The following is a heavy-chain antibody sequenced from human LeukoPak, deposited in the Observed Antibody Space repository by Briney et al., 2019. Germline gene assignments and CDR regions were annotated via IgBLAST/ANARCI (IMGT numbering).Heavy chain of an antibody. CDR2: IRHDGSEK. D-gene: IGHD5-18*01. J-gene: IGHJ4*02. CDR1: GFTFSNYA. V-gene: IGHV3-7*01. Sequence: PGGSLRLSCAASGFTFSNYALNWVRQAPGKGLEWVANIRHDGSEKYYVDSVKGRFTISRDNAKDSLYLQTNSLRVEDTAVYYCARGGSRQYNFWGQGTQVTVSS. CDR3: ARGGSRQYNF.